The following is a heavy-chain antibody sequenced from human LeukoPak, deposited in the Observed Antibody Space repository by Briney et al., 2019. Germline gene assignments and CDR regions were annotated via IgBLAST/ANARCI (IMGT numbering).Heavy chain of an antibody. J-gene: IGHJ4*02. D-gene: IGHD1-26*01. CDR3: ARVQGRELLLVDY. V-gene: IGHV4-4*07. CDR1: GGSISSYY. CDR2: IYTSGST. Sequence: SETLSLTCTVSGGSISSYYWSWIRQPAAKVLERIGRIYTSGSTNYNPSLKSRVTMSVDTSKNQFSLKLSSVTAADTAVYYCARVQGRELLLVDYWGQGTLVTVSS.